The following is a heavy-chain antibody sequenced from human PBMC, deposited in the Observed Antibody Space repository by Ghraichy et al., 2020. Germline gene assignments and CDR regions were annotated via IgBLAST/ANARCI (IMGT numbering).Heavy chain of an antibody. CDR3: AKDSSGWYASLNYFYYGMDV. CDR2: VSYDGNKK. J-gene: IGHJ6*02. CDR1: GFTFSNFG. D-gene: IGHD6-19*01. V-gene: IGHV3-30*18. Sequence: GGSLRLSCAASGFTFSNFGMHWVRQAPGKGLEWVALVSYDGNKKYYGDSVKGRFTISRDNSQNARYLQMNSLRGDDTAVYYCAKDSSGWYASLNYFYYGMDVWGQGTSVTVSS.